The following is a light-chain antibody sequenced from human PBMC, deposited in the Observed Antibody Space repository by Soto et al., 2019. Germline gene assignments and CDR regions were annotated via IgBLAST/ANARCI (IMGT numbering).Light chain of an antibody. J-gene: IGKJ2*01. CDR2: KAS. V-gene: IGKV1-5*03. Sequence: DIQMTQSPSTLSASVGDRVTITCRGSQSISSWLAWYQQKPGKAPKLLIYKASSLEGGIPSRFSGSGSETEFTLTISSLQPEDFATYYCQQYNSYQYTFGQGTKLEIK. CDR3: QQYNSYQYT. CDR1: QSISSW.